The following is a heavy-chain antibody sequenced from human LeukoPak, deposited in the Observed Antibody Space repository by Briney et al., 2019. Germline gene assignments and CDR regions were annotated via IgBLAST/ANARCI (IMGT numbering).Heavy chain of an antibody. D-gene: IGHD5-24*01. CDR3: TRVGYIDEGINY. CDR2: IKQDGSKK. J-gene: IGHJ4*02. V-gene: IGHV3-7*04. Sequence: PGGSLRLSCAASGVPFSSYWMTWVRQAPGKGLEWVANIKQDGSKKSYVDSVKGRFTISRDNAKNSLYLQMNSLRAEDTAIYYCTRVGYIDEGINYWGQGTLVTVSS. CDR1: GVPFSSYW.